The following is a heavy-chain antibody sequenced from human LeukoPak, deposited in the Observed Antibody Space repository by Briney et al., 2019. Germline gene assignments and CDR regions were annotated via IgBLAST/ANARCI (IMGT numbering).Heavy chain of an antibody. CDR2: ISWNSGSI. J-gene: IGHJ6*03. V-gene: IGHV3-9*03. D-gene: IGHD1-26*01. CDR1: GFTFDDYA. CDR3: AKGGGTWDYYYMDV. Sequence: GGSLRLSCAASGFTFDDYAMHWVRQAPGKGLEWVSGISWNSGSIGYADSVKGRFTISRDNAKNSLYLQMNSLRAEDMALYYCAKGGGTWDYYYMDVWGKGTTVTVSS.